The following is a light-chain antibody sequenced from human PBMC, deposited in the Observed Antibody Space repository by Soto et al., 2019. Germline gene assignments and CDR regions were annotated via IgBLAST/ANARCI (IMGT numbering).Light chain of an antibody. Sequence: EILLTQYPATLSLSPGERATLGCWASQSVSSYLAWYQQKPGQAPRLLIYDASNRATGIPARFSGSGSGTDFTLTISSLEPEDFAVYYCQQRSNWLITFGQGTRLEI. CDR1: QSVSSY. V-gene: IGKV3-11*01. CDR2: DAS. J-gene: IGKJ5*01. CDR3: QQRSNWLIT.